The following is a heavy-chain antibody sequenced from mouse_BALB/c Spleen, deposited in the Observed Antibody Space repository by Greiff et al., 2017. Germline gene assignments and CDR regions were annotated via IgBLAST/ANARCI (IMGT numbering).Heavy chain of an antibody. CDR1: GFSLTSYG. D-gene: IGHD2-10*02. V-gene: IGHV2-9*02. CDR2: IWAGGST. CDR3: ARGGSYGNYAMDY. Sequence: VQLVESGPGLVAPSQSLSITCTVSGFSLTSYGVHWVRQPPGKGLEWLGVIWAGGSTNYNSALMSRLSISKDNSKSQVFLKMNSLQTDDTAMYYCARGGSYGNYAMDYWGQGTSVTVSS. J-gene: IGHJ4*01.